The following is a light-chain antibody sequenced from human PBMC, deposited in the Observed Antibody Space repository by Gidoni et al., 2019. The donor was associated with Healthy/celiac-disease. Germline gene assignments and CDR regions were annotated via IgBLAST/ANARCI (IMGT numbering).Light chain of an antibody. V-gene: IGKV3-11*01. Sequence: EIVLTQSPATLSLSPGERATLSCRASQSVSSYLAWYQQKPGQAPRLLIYDASNRATGIPARFSGSGSGTDFTLTISSLEPEYFAVYYCQQRTTFXQXTKLEIK. CDR2: DAS. CDR1: QSVSSY. J-gene: IGKJ2*01. CDR3: QQRTT.